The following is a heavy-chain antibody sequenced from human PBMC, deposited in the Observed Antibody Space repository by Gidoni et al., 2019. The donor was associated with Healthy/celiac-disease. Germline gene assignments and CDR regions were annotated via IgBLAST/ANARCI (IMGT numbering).Heavy chain of an antibody. V-gene: IGHV4-59*01. CDR2: IYYSGST. D-gene: IGHD1-26*01. CDR1: DGSLSRYY. J-gene: IGHJ6*03. CDR3: ARVKVGATPGYYYYYMDV. Sequence: QVQLQESGPGLVKPSETLSLPCPLSDGSLSRYYWGWIRQPPGKGLEWIGYIYYSGSTNYNPSLKSRVTISVDTSKNQFSLKLSSVTAADTAVYYCARVKVGATPGYYYYYMDVWGKGTTVTVSS.